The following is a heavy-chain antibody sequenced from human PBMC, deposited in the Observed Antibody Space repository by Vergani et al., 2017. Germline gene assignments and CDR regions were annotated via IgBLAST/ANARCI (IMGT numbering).Heavy chain of an antibody. D-gene: IGHD6-6*01. Sequence: QVQLQVSGPGLVKPSETLSLTCTVSGGSISSSSYYWGWIRQPPGKGLEWIGSIYYSGSTYYNPSLKSRVTISVDTSKNQFSLKLSSVTAADTAVYYCARHRAGQLVGMDVWGQGTTVTVSS. CDR2: IYYSGST. V-gene: IGHV4-39*01. CDR1: GGSISSSSYY. J-gene: IGHJ6*02. CDR3: ARHRAGQLVGMDV.